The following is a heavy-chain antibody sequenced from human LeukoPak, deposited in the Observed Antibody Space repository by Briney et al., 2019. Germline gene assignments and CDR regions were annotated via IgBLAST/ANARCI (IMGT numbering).Heavy chain of an antibody. CDR1: GGSISSDNYQ. CDR3: ASEKQLGGDYYYYYMDV. Sequence: SQTLSLTCTVSGGSISSDNYQWSWIRQPPGKGLEWIGYINYSGSTYYNPSLKSRVTISVDTSKNHFSLKLSSVTAADTAVYYCASEKQLGGDYYYYYMDVWGKGTTVTVSS. J-gene: IGHJ6*03. V-gene: IGHV4-30-4*01. CDR2: INYSGST. D-gene: IGHD6-13*01.